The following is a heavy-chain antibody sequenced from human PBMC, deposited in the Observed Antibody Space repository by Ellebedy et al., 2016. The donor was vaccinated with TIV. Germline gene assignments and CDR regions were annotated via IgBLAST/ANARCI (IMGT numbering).Heavy chain of an antibody. J-gene: IGHJ4*02. CDR3: ARRTRGAVDY. Sequence: SETLSLXXTVSGGSISSRSYYWGWIRQSPGKGLEWLASVYYSGTTDYNPSLRSRVSISADTSKKQFFLDLSSVTAADTAVYYCARRTRGAVDYWGQGTLVTVSS. CDR1: GGSISSRSYY. D-gene: IGHD3-10*01. CDR2: VYYSGTT. V-gene: IGHV4-39*01.